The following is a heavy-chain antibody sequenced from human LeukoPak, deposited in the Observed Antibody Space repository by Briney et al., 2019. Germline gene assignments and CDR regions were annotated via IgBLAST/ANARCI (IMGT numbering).Heavy chain of an antibody. D-gene: IGHD6-13*01. CDR1: GSAVSSNY. CDR2: IYSGGST. CDR3: ARGYSRSFDY. V-gene: IGHV3-66*01. Sequence: GGSLRLSCAASGSAVSSNYMSWVRQAPGKGLEWVSVIYSGGSTYYADSVKGRFTISRDNSKNTLYLQMNSLRAEDTAVYYCARGYSRSFDYWGQGTLVTVPS. J-gene: IGHJ4*02.